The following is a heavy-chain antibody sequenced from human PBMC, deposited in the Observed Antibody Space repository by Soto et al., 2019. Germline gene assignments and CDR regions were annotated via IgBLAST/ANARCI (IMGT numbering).Heavy chain of an antibody. CDR3: ARGIRYSSSPWNVWWFDP. J-gene: IGHJ5*02. V-gene: IGHV1-69*13. D-gene: IGHD6-6*01. CDR1: GGTFSSYA. Sequence: SVKVSCKASGGTFSSYAISWVRQAPGQGLEWMGGIIPIFGTANYAQKFQGRVTITADESTSTAYMELSSLRSEDTAVYYCARGIRYSSSPWNVWWFDPWGQGTQVTVSS. CDR2: IIPIFGTA.